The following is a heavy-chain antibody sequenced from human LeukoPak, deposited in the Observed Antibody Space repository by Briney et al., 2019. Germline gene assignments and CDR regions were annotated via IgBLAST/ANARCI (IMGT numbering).Heavy chain of an antibody. CDR2: INPNSGGT. V-gene: IGHV1-2*02. CDR1: AYTFTSYY. D-gene: IGHD6-13*01. Sequence: GASVKVSCKASAYTFTSYYMHWLRQAPGQGLDWMGWINPNSGGTNYAQNFQGRVTMTRDTSISTAYMELSRLRSDDTAVYYCARSMQQLRHFQHWGQGTLVTVSS. CDR3: ARSMQQLRHFQH. J-gene: IGHJ1*01.